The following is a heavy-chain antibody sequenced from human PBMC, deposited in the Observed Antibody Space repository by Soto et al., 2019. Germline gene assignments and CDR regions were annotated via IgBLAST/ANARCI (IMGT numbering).Heavy chain of an antibody. V-gene: IGHV3-73*02. CDR1: GLTFSASA. J-gene: IGHJ4*02. D-gene: IGHD2-2*01. CDR2: IRNKADKYAT. Sequence: EVQLVESGGGLVQPGGSLKLSCVASGLTFSASAMHWVRQASGKGLEWVGRIRNKADKYATVYAAPVQGRFTISRDDSKSMAYLQMNSLRGEDTAVYYCARDQVGMATMPGDYWGQGTLVTVSS. CDR3: ARDQVGMATMPGDY.